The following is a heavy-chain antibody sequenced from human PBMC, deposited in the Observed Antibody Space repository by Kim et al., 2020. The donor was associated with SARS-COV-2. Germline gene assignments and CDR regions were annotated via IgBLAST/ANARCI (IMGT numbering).Heavy chain of an antibody. D-gene: IGHD5-18*01. J-gene: IGHJ3*02. CDR1: GFTFSSYW. V-gene: IGHV3-7*01. Sequence: GGSLRLSCAASGFTFSSYWMSWVRQAPGKGLEWVANIKQDGSEKYYVDSVKGRFTISRDNAKNSLYLQMNSLRAEDTAVYYCARLGGGYSYDEAFDIWGQGTMVTVSS. CDR2: IKQDGSEK. CDR3: ARLGGGYSYDEAFDI.